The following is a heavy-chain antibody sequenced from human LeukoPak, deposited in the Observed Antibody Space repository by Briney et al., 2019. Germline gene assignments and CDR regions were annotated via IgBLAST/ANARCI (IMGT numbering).Heavy chain of an antibody. CDR2: ISGSGGNT. V-gene: IGHV3-23*01. CDR3: AKVGLRLGGDY. D-gene: IGHD4-17*01. CDR1: GFTFGNYA. J-gene: IGHJ4*02. Sequence: GGSLRLSCAASGFTFGNYAMSWVRQPPGKGLEWVSSISGSGGNTYFADSVKGRFTISRDNSKNTLYLQMDSLRAEDTAVYYCAKVGLRLGGDYWGQGTLVTVSS.